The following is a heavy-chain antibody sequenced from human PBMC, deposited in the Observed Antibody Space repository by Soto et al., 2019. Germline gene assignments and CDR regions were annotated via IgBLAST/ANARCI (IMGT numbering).Heavy chain of an antibody. CDR2: IIPIFGTA. D-gene: IGHD5-18*01. V-gene: IGHV1-69*13. Sequence: ASVKVSCKASGGTFSSYAISWVRQAPGQGLEWMGGIIPIFGTANYAQKFQGRVTITADESTSTAYMELGSLRSEDTAVYYCARDTAMVSPYYYYYGMDVWGQGTTVTVSS. J-gene: IGHJ6*02. CDR1: GGTFSSYA. CDR3: ARDTAMVSPYYYYYGMDV.